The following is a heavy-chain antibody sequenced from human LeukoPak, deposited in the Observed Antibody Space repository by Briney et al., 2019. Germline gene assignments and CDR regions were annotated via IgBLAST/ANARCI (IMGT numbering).Heavy chain of an antibody. Sequence: KPSETLSLTCAVYGGSFSGYYWSWIRQPPGKGLEWIGEINHSGSTNYNPSLKSRVTISVDTSKNQFSLKLSSVTAADTAVYYCARGQGKDYYGSGSYYNGNYFDYWGQGTLVTVSS. CDR2: INHSGST. CDR1: GGSFSGYY. D-gene: IGHD3-10*01. J-gene: IGHJ4*02. V-gene: IGHV4-34*01. CDR3: ARGQGKDYYGSGSYYNGNYFDY.